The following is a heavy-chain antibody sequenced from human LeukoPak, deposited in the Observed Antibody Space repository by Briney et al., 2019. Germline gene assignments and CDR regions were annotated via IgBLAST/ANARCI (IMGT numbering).Heavy chain of an antibody. CDR3: ARTPATVTTWADGMDV. V-gene: IGHV1-69*06. CDR2: IIPIFGTA. D-gene: IGHD4-17*01. Sequence: SVRVSCKASGRTFSSYAISWVPHAPGQGLECRGGIIPIFGTANYAQKLQGRVTTTADKSTRTAYMELSSLRSEDTAVYYCARTPATVTTWADGMDVWGKGTTVTVSS. J-gene: IGHJ6*04. CDR1: GRTFSSYA.